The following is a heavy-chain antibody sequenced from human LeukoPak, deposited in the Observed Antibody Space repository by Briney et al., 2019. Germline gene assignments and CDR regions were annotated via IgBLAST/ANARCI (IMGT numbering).Heavy chain of an antibody. Sequence: GSLRLSCAASGFTFSSYSMNWVRQAPGKGLEWVSSISSSSSYIYYADSVKGRFTISRDNAKNSLYLQMNSLRAEDTAVYYCARDLLVGYGYFDYWGQGTLVTVSS. D-gene: IGHD5-18*01. V-gene: IGHV3-21*01. J-gene: IGHJ4*02. CDR1: GFTFSSYS. CDR2: ISSSSSYI. CDR3: ARDLLVGYGYFDY.